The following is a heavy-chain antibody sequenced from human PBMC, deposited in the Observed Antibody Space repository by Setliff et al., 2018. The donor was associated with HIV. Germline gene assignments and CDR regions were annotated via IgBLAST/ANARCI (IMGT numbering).Heavy chain of an antibody. D-gene: IGHD6-19*01. CDR1: GFTFSDIE. J-gene: IGHJ4*02. CDR3: ANMQWASNAWYSFDY. Sequence: PGGSLRLSCGASGFTFSDIEMNWVRQAPGKGLEWVSYITSSGDAIYYADSVKGRFTISRDNAKNSLYLQMNSLRAEDTAVYYCANMQWASNAWYSFDYWGQGALVTVSS. V-gene: IGHV3-48*03. CDR2: ITSSGDAI.